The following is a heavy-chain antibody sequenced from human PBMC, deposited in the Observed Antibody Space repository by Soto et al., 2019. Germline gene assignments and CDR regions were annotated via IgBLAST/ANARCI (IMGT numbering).Heavy chain of an antibody. CDR2: IYYSGST. D-gene: IGHD2-2*01. V-gene: IGHV4-59*01. Sequence: SETLSLTCTVSGGCISSYYWSWIRQPPGKGLEWIGYIYYSGSTNYNPSLKSRVTISVDTSKNQFSLKLSSVTAADTAVYYCARVAEPYCSSTSCFNYYYYYYMDVWGKGTTVTVSS. CDR3: ARVAEPYCSSTSCFNYYYYYYMDV. J-gene: IGHJ6*03. CDR1: GGCISSYY.